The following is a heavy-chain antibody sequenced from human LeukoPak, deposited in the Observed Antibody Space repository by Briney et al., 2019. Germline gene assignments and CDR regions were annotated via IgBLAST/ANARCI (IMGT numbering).Heavy chain of an antibody. CDR3: ARGQHDILTGYYPLDY. J-gene: IGHJ4*02. CDR1: GGSFSGYY. D-gene: IGHD3-9*01. V-gene: IGHV4-34*01. Sequence: SETLSLTCAVYGGSFSGYYWSWIRQPPGKGLEWIGEINHSGSTNYNPSLKSRITISVDTSKNQFSLKLSSVTAADTAVYYCARGQHDILTGYYPLDYWGQGTLVTVSS. CDR2: INHSGST.